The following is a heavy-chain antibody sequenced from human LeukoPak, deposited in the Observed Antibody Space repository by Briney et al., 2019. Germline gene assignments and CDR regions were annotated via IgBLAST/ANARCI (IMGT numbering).Heavy chain of an antibody. V-gene: IGHV3-74*01. CDR1: GFTFSSYW. J-gene: IGHJ5*02. CDR3: VRSPAALNWFDP. Sequence: QPGGSLRLSCAASGFTFSSYWMHWVRQAPGKGLVWVSRIGSDGSTTSYADPVKGRFTISRDNAKNTLYLQMNSLRAEDTAVYYCVRSPAALNWFDPWGQGTLVTVSS. D-gene: IGHD2-2*01. CDR2: IGSDGSTT.